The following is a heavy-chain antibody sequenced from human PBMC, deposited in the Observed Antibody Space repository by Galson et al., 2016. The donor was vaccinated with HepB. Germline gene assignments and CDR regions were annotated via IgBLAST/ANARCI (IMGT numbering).Heavy chain of an antibody. CDR3: AKDGRIYCSSASCHDHFHY. V-gene: IGHV3-30*18. CDR2: ISYVGSNK. D-gene: IGHD2-2*01. CDR1: GFTFSSYG. Sequence: SLRLSCAASGFTFSSYGMHWVRQAPGKGLEWVAFISYVGSNKKYADSVEGRFTISRDNSKKTLYLQMNSLRAEDTAVYYCAKDGRIYCSSASCHDHFHYWGQGTLVTVSS. J-gene: IGHJ4*02.